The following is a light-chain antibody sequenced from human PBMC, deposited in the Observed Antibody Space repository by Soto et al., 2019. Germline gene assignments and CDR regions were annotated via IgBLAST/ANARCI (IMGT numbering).Light chain of an antibody. CDR1: SGDIGSYNR. CDR2: EVT. V-gene: IGLV2-14*01. Sequence: QSALTQPASVSGSPGQSITISCTGTSGDIGSYNRVSWYQQHPGKAPKLIIYEVTDRPSGVSNRFSGSKSGTSASLAITGLQAEDEGDYYCQSYDSTLDARYVFGTGTKLTVL. J-gene: IGLJ1*01. CDR3: QSYDSTLDARYV.